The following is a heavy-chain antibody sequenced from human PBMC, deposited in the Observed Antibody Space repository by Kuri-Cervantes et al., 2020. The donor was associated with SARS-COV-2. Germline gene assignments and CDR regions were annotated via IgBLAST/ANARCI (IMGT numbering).Heavy chain of an antibody. Sequence: GGSLRLSCAASGFTFSGHWIHWVRQAPGKGLVWVSRINPDGSYTNNADSVKGRFTLSRDNAKNTLYLQMNSLRAEDTAVYYCASGLRRSGWSAFDIWGQGTMVTVSS. CDR3: ASGLRRSGWSAFDI. CDR1: GFTFSGHW. D-gene: IGHD6-19*01. CDR2: INPDGSYT. V-gene: IGHV3-74*01. J-gene: IGHJ3*02.